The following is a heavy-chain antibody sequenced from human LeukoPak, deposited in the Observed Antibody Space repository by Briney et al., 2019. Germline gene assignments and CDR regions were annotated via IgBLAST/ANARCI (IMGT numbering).Heavy chain of an antibody. Sequence: GRSLRLSCAASGFSFSGYGMHWVRQAPGKGLEWVAFIRYDGSNEYYADSVKGRFTISRDKSKNTLSLQMNGLRVEDTAVYYCAKEGGIGAGYFDCWGQGTLVTVSS. V-gene: IGHV3-30*02. CDR2: IRYDGSNE. D-gene: IGHD3-10*01. CDR3: AKEGGIGAGYFDC. CDR1: GFSFSGYG. J-gene: IGHJ4*02.